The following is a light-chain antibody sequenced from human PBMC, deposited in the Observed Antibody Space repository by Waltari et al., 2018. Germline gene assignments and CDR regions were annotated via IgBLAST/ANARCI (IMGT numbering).Light chain of an antibody. CDR3: QSGDSTSTHVV. CDR1: ALPKQY. V-gene: IGLV3-25*03. J-gene: IGLJ2*01. Sequence: SYELTQPPSVSVSPGQTASITCSGDALPKQYAFWYQQKPGQAPVLVTYKDTGRPSGFPDRCSGSSSGTTVTLTISGVQAEDEADYYCQSGDSTSTHVVVGGGTKLTVL. CDR2: KDT.